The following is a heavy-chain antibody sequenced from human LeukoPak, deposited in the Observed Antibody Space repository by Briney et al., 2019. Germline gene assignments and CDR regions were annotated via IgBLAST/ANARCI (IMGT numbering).Heavy chain of an antibody. J-gene: IGHJ5*02. D-gene: IGHD6-13*01. CDR3: ARDASIAAAGDNWFDP. V-gene: IGHV4-4*07. CDR1: GGSINSYY. Sequence: SETVSLTCTVSGGSINSYYWVWSRQPAGKGLECIGRSYTRGRTNYNTSLKSRVPMSVDTSKNQYSLKLSSVTAADTAVYYCARDASIAAAGDNWFDPWGQGTLATVSS. CDR2: SYTRGRT.